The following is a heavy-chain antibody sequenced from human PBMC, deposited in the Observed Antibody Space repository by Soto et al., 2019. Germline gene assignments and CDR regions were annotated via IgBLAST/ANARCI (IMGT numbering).Heavy chain of an antibody. CDR2: IYYSGST. CDR3: ARQIPPDLIGYYYGIIDN. D-gene: IGHD3-22*01. CDR1: GGSISSSSYY. Sequence: KPSETLSLTCTVSGGSISSSSYYWGWIRQSPGKGLEWIGSIYYSGSTYHNLPLKSRVTISVDTSKNQFSLKLSSVTAADTAVYYCARQIPPDLIGYYYGIIDNWGQGALVTVSS. J-gene: IGHJ4*02. V-gene: IGHV4-39*01.